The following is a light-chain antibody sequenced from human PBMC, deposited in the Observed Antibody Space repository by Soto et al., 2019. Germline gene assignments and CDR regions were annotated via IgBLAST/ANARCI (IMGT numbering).Light chain of an antibody. V-gene: IGKV3-15*01. CDR3: QQYNNSPRT. J-gene: IGKJ1*01. Sequence: EIVMTQSPATLCVSLRERAPLSCGASQSGSSYLAWYQQTPGQAPRLLIYGASTRATGTPGRCSGSGSGTEFTPTSNSLQSEDFAVYYCQQYNNSPRTFGQGTKVDIK. CDR1: QSGSSY. CDR2: GAS.